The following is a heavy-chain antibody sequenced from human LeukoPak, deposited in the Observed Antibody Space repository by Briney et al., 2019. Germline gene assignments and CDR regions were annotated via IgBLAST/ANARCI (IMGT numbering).Heavy chain of an antibody. J-gene: IGHJ4*02. D-gene: IGHD1-26*01. CDR3: AGVKGGATTDY. CDR1: GFTFDDYA. Sequence: RGSLRLSCAASGFTFDDYAMNWVRQGPGKGLEWVSGISWNGGDTGYADSVRGRFTISRDNAKNSLHLQREGLTVEDKGFYYCAGVKGGATTDYWGQGTLVTVSS. V-gene: IGHV3-20*04. CDR2: ISWNGGDT.